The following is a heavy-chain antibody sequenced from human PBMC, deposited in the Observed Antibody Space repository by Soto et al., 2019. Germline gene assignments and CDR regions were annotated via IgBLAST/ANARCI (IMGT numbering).Heavy chain of an antibody. D-gene: IGHD6-19*01. CDR1: GFTFSSYW. J-gene: IGHJ3*02. Sequence: PVGSLRLSCAASGFTFSSYWMHWVRQAPGKGLVWVSRINSDGSSTSYADSVKGRFTISRDNAKNTLYPQMNSLRAEDTAVYYCARGYSSGWFQVGAFGIWGQGTTVTVSS. CDR3: ARGYSSGWFQVGAFGI. V-gene: IGHV3-74*01. CDR2: INSDGSST.